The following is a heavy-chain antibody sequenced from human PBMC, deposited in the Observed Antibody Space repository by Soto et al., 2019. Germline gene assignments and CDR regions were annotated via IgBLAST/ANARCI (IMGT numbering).Heavy chain of an antibody. CDR2: IWYDGSNK. CDR3: ARVLKNDYIWGSYRPTDAFDI. CDR1: GFTFSSYG. J-gene: IGHJ3*02. D-gene: IGHD3-16*02. V-gene: IGHV3-33*01. Sequence: GGSLRLSCAASGFTFSSYGMHWVRQAPGKGLEWVAVIWYDGSNKYYADSVKGRFTISRDNSKNTLYLQMNSLRAEDTAVYYCARVLKNDYIWGSYRPTDAFDIWGQGTMVTVSS.